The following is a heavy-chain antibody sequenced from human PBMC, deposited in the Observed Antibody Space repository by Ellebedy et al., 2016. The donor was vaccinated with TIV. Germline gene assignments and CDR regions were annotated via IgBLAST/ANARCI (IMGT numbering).Heavy chain of an antibody. V-gene: IGHV3-74*01. Sequence: GESLKISXAASGFTFSSYWMHWVRQAPGKGLVWVSRINGDWGTTTYADSVKGRFTISRDNAKNTLSLQMNSLRAEDTAVYYCARSYFYGSGRYAFDIWGQGTVVIVSS. J-gene: IGHJ3*02. CDR3: ARSYFYGSGRYAFDI. CDR2: INGDWGTT. CDR1: GFTFSSYW. D-gene: IGHD3-10*01.